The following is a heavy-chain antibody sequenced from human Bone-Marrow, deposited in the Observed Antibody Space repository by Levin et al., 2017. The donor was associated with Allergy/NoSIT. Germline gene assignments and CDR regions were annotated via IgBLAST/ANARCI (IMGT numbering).Heavy chain of an antibody. CDR3: ARDRHCGGGSCRGL. Sequence: GESLKISCAVSGFSVSNNYMRWVRLAPGKGLEWVSLIFSGGQTYYADSVKGRFTISIDSSKNTLYLQMDNLRVEDTAVYYCARDRHCGGGSCRGLWGQGTLVTVSS. V-gene: IGHV3-53*01. CDR2: IFSGGQT. CDR1: GFSVSNNY. D-gene: IGHD2-15*01. J-gene: IGHJ4*02.